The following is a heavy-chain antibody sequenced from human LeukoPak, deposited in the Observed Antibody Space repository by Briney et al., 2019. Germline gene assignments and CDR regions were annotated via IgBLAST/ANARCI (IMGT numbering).Heavy chain of an antibody. CDR1: GFTCSTYA. Sequence: GGSLRLSCAASGFTCSTYAVNWVRQAPGKGLEWVSTISGSGDSTYYADSVKGRFTISRDNSKDTLYLQMSSVRVDDTAVYYCARTVGATRKIFDYWGQGTLVTVSS. V-gene: IGHV3-23*01. CDR3: ARTVGATRKIFDY. CDR2: ISGSGDST. J-gene: IGHJ4*02. D-gene: IGHD1-26*01.